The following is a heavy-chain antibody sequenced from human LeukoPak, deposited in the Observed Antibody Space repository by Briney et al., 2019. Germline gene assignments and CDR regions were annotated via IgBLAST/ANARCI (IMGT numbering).Heavy chain of an antibody. V-gene: IGHV3-15*01. CDR3: TNFDFAAFEY. Sequence: GGSLRLSCAASGFIFTNAWMSWVRQAPGKGLEWVGRIKSKSNGGTTDYAAPVKGRFTISRDDSKNTLYLQMNSLKTEDTAVYYCTNFDFAAFEYWGQGILVTVSS. J-gene: IGHJ4*02. CDR1: GFIFTNAW. CDR2: IKSKSNGGTT. D-gene: IGHD3-9*01.